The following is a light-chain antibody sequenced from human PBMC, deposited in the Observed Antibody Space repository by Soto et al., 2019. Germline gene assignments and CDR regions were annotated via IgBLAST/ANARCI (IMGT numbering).Light chain of an antibody. CDR2: DAS. CDR1: QNINNY. V-gene: IGKV1-33*01. Sequence: QMTQAPSSLSASVGDRVTITCQASQNINNYLNWYQQKPGRAPKLLIYDASNLGAGVPSRFRGSGSGTDFTFTISRLQPEDIATYYCQQYENLPTVGQGTRLEIK. J-gene: IGKJ5*01. CDR3: QQYENLPT.